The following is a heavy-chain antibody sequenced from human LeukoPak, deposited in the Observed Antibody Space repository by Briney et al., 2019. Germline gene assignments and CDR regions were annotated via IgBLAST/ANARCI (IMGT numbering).Heavy chain of an antibody. J-gene: IGHJ4*02. CDR2: IYSGGST. CDR3: ARDMFRTVGFGY. Sequence: PGGSLRLSCAASGFTVSNNYMTWVRQPPGKGLEWVSLIYSGGSTYYADSVKGRFTISRDKSKNMLYLQMNSLRAEDTAVYYCARDMFRTVGFGYWGQGTLVTVSS. D-gene: IGHD3-10*01. CDR1: GFTVSNNY. V-gene: IGHV3-66*01.